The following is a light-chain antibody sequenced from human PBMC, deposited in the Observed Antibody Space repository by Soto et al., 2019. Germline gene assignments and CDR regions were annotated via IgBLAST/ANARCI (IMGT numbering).Light chain of an antibody. CDR3: QHYDNLPFT. Sequence: DIQMTQSPSSLSASVGDRVTITCQASQDISNYLNWYQQKPGKAPKLLIYDASNLETGVPSRLSGSGSGTDFTFTISSLQPEDVATYYCQHYDNLPFTFGPGTKVDIK. CDR2: DAS. V-gene: IGKV1-33*01. CDR1: QDISNY. J-gene: IGKJ3*01.